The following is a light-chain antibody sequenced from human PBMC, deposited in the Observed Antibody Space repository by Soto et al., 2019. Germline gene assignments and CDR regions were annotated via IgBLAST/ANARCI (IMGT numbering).Light chain of an antibody. CDR3: SSYTSSSTLYV. J-gene: IGLJ1*01. V-gene: IGLV2-14*01. Sequence: QSALTQPASVSGSPGQSITISGTGTSSDVGGYNYVSWYQQHPGKVPKLMIYDVSNRPSGVSNRFSGSKSGNTASLTISGLQAEDEADYYCSSYTSSSTLYVFGTGTKLTVL. CDR1: SSDVGGYNY. CDR2: DVS.